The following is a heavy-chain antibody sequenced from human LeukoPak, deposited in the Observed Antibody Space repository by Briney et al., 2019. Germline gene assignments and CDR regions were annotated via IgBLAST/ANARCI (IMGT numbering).Heavy chain of an antibody. D-gene: IGHD1-14*01. CDR2: IRYDGNIK. J-gene: IGHJ4*02. Sequence: GGSLRLSCGASGFTFSSYGMLWVRQSPGKGLEWVAFIRYDGNIKFYADFMKGRFTNSRDNSKNTLYLHINSLRPEDTALYYCVKDNPLDYWGQGTLVIVSS. CDR3: VKDNPLDY. CDR1: GFTFSSYG. V-gene: IGHV3-30*02.